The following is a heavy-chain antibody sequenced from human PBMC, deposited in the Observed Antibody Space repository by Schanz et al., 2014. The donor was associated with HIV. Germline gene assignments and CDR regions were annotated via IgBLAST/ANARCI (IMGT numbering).Heavy chain of an antibody. CDR1: GFTFGDYA. Sequence: VHLVESGGGLIKPGRSLRLSCTASGFTFGDYAMSWFRQAPGKGLEWVAVISYDGRNKKYGESVKGRFTISRENSKNTLYLQMNSLRPEDTAVYYCAKPEYDSRGNSQSHFDYWGQGTLVTVSS. J-gene: IGHJ4*02. D-gene: IGHD3-22*01. CDR2: ISYDGRNK. CDR3: AKPEYDSRGNSQSHFDY. V-gene: IGHV3-30-3*02.